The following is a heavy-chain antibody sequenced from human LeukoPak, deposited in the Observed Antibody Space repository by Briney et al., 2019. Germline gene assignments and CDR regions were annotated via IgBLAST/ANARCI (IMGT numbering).Heavy chain of an antibody. J-gene: IGHJ4*02. CDR1: GFTVSSIY. CDR3: ARDRGRTVPAAYLDY. Sequence: GGSLRLSCAASGFTVSSIYMNWVRQAPGKGLEWVSLIYSGGSTYYADSVKGRFTISRDNSKNTLYLQMNSLRAEDTAVYYCARDRGRTVPAAYLDYWGQGTLVTVSS. V-gene: IGHV3-53*01. D-gene: IGHD2-2*01. CDR2: IYSGGST.